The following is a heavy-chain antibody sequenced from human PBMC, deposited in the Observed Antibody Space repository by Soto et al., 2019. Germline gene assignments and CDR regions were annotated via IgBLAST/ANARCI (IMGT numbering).Heavy chain of an antibody. Sequence: QVQLQESGPGLVKTSETLSVTCSVSGDSIRDYYWSWIRQPAGKGLEWIGRMYISGSTNYNPSLNSRVTMSADTSVNHLALALRPVTAADTAIYYGARMYNSGFYRPEGDYYFYGMDVWGQGTTVTVSS. CDR1: GDSIRDYY. D-gene: IGHD5-12*01. CDR2: MYISGST. CDR3: ARMYNSGFYRPEGDYYFYGMDV. J-gene: IGHJ6*02. V-gene: IGHV4-4*07.